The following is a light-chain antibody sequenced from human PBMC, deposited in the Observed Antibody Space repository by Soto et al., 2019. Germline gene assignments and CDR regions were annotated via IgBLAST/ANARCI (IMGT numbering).Light chain of an antibody. CDR1: QSVSSY. J-gene: IGKJ5*01. CDR2: DAS. CDR3: QQRNIWPPIT. Sequence: EIVLTQSPATLSLSPGERATLSCRASQSVSSYLACYQQKPGQAPRRLIYDASNRATGIPARFSGSGSGTDFTLTISSLEPEDFAVYYCQQRNIWPPITFGHGTRLEIK. V-gene: IGKV3-11*01.